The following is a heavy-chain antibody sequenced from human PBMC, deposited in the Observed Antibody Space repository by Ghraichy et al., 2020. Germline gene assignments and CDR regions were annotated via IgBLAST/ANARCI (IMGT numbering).Heavy chain of an antibody. CDR1: GGSISSSGNY. CDR2: MYYNGNT. D-gene: IGHD3-3*01. CDR3: ARAPDTYYDFWSGYYSNWFDL. Sequence: SETLSLTCTVSGGSISSSGNYWGWIRQPPGKGLEWIGTMYYNGNTYYNPSLTSRVTISADTSKNQLSLRLSYVTATDTAVYFCARAPDTYYDFWSGYYSNWFDLWGQGTLVTVSS. V-gene: IGHV4-39*01. J-gene: IGHJ5*02.